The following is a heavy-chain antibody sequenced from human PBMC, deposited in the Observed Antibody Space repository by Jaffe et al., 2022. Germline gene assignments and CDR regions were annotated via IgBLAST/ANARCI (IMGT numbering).Heavy chain of an antibody. Sequence: QVQLVQSGAEVKKPGASVKVSCKASGYTFTSYYMHWVRQAPGQGLEWMGIINPSGGSTSYAQKFQGRVTMTRDTSTSTVYMELSSLRSEDTAVYYCARGQFLEWLLPTYYFDYWGQGTLVTVSS. V-gene: IGHV1-46*03. CDR2: INPSGGST. CDR3: ARGQFLEWLLPTYYFDY. D-gene: IGHD3-3*01. J-gene: IGHJ4*02. CDR1: GYTFTSYY.